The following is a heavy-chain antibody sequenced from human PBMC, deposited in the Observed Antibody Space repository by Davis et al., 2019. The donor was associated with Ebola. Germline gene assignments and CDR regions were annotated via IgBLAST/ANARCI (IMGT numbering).Heavy chain of an antibody. CDR3: VRESSYGYYFDY. D-gene: IGHD3-10*01. J-gene: IGHJ4*02. Sequence: SETLSLTCTVSGGSINSGPYYWGWIRQPPGKGLEWIGTIHYNGNTYYNASVKSRVSMSVDTSKNQFSLRLTSVTAADTAVYYCVRESSYGYYFDYWGQGTLVPVSS. CDR1: GGSINSGPYY. CDR2: IHYNGNT. V-gene: IGHV4-39*02.